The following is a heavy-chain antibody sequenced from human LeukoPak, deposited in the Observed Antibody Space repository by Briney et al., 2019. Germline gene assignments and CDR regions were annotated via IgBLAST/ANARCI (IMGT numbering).Heavy chain of an antibody. V-gene: IGHV3-66*01. CDR1: GFTFSSYA. CDR2: IYSGGST. D-gene: IGHD1-1*01. J-gene: IGHJ4*02. Sequence: PGGSLRLSCAASGFTFSSYAMSWVRQAPGKGLEWVSVIYSGGSTYYADSVKGRFTISRDNSKNRLYLQLNSLRAEDTAVYYCASSDWNHGPLDYWGQGTLVTVSS. CDR3: ASSDWNHGPLDY.